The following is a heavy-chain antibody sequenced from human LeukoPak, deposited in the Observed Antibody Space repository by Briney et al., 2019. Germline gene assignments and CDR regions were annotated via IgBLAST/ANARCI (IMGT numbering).Heavy chain of an antibody. J-gene: IGHJ6*03. CDR3: ANWKYSSSWSPTYYMDV. CDR1: GFTFSSYS. V-gene: IGHV3-48*01. Sequence: PGGSLRLSCAASGFTFSSYSMNWVRQAPGKGLEWVSYISSSSSTIYYADSVKGRFTISRDNAKNSLYLQMNSLRAEDTAVYYCANWKYSSSWSPTYYMDVWGKGTTVTVSS. D-gene: IGHD6-13*01. CDR2: ISSSSSTI.